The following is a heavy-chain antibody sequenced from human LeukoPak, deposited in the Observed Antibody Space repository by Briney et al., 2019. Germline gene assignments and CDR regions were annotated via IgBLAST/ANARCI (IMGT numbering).Heavy chain of an antibody. D-gene: IGHD1-14*01. Sequence: PGGSLRLSCEASGFTFGSYEMTWVRQAPGKGLEWLSYISTSGSIIVYADSVKGRFTISRDNAKNSLYLQMNSLRAEDTAVYYCAREEGWYFWPRSYMDVWGKGTTVTVSS. CDR1: GFTFGSYE. J-gene: IGHJ6*03. CDR3: AREEGWYFWPRSYMDV. CDR2: ISTSGSII. V-gene: IGHV3-48*03.